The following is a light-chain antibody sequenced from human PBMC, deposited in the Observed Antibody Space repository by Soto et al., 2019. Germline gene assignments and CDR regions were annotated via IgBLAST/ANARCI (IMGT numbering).Light chain of an antibody. CDR2: GAS. J-gene: IGKJ4*01. V-gene: IGKV1D-12*01. Sequence: DIQMTQSPSSVSASIGDTVTITCRASQDISTLLAWYQQKPGKAPKLLIYGASTLESGVPSRFSGRGSGTDFTLTISSLQPGDFATYFCQQADSFPLTFGGGTKVEIK. CDR3: QQADSFPLT. CDR1: QDISTL.